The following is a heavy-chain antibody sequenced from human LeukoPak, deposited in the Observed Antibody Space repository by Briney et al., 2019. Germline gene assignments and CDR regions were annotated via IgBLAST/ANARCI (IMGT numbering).Heavy chain of an antibody. V-gene: IGHV3-30*18. CDR2: ISYDGSNK. CDR3: AKGGGDYYGFDY. CDR1: GFTYSSYG. D-gene: IGHD3-10*01. J-gene: IGHJ4*02. Sequence: PGGSLRLSCAASGFTYSSYGMHWVRQAPGKGLEWVAVISYDGSNKYYADSAKGRFTISRDNSKNTLDLQMNSLRAEDTAVYYCAKGGGDYYGFDYWGQGTLVTVSS.